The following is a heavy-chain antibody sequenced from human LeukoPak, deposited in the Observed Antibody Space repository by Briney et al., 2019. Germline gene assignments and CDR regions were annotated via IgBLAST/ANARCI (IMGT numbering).Heavy chain of an antibody. D-gene: IGHD5-12*01. CDR1: GFNVGSNY. CDR3: ARGMVATGS. CDR2: IYSGGNT. Sequence: PGGSLRLSCAASGFNVGSNYMSWVRQAPGKGLEWVSIIYSGGNTYYADSVKGRFTISRDNSENTVDLQMNSLRGEDTAVYYCARGMVATGSWGQGTLVTVSS. J-gene: IGHJ5*02. V-gene: IGHV3-66*02.